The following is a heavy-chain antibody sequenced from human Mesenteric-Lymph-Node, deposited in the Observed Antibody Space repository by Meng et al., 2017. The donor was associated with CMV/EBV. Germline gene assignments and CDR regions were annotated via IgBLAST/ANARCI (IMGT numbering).Heavy chain of an antibody. D-gene: IGHD3-22*01. J-gene: IGHJ6*02. CDR3: AKEGGSNYYDGYGLDV. CDR2: IYGGVSTT. CDR1: GFTFSSYA. Sequence: GGSLRLSCAASGFTFSSYAMNWVCQAPGRGLEWVAIIYGGVSTTHYADSVKGRFDISRDNSKNRLYLQMNSLRAEDTVVYYCAKEGGSNYYDGYGLDVWGQGTTVTVSS. V-gene: IGHV3-23*03.